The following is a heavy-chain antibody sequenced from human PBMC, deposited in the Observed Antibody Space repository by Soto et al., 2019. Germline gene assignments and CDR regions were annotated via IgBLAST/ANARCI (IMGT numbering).Heavy chain of an antibody. CDR2: IYYSGST. Sequence: QLQLQESGPGLVKPSETLSLTCTVSGGSISSSSYYWGWIRQPPGKGLEWIGSIYYSGSTYYNPSLTSRVPITVDTSKNQFSLKLGSVTAADTAVYYCARQYCSSTSCYDWYFDLWGRGTLVTVSS. CDR3: ARQYCSSTSCYDWYFDL. V-gene: IGHV4-39*01. D-gene: IGHD2-2*01. J-gene: IGHJ2*01. CDR1: GGSISSSSYY.